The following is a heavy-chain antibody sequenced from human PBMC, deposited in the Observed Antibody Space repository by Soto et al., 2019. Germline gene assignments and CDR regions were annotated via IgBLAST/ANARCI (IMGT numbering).Heavy chain of an antibody. CDR1: GFTFSSYA. J-gene: IGHJ4*02. Sequence: PGGSLRLSCAASGFTFSSYAMSWVRQAPGKGLEWVSAISGSGGSTYYADSVKGRFTISRDNSKNTLYLQMNSLRAEDTAVYYCAKMGKFEVLMVYAITEYYFDYWGQGTLVTVSS. D-gene: IGHD2-8*01. CDR3: AKMGKFEVLMVYAITEYYFDY. CDR2: ISGSGGST. V-gene: IGHV3-23*01.